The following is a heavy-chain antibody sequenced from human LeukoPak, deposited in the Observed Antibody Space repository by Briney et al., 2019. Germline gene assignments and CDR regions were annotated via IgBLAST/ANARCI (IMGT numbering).Heavy chain of an antibody. CDR3: ARSFTVAGAFDI. CDR1: GGSISSYY. CDR2: IYYSGST. Sequence: TSETLSLTCTVSGGSISSYYWSWIRQPPGKGLEGIGYIYYSGSTNYNPSLKSRVTISVDTSKNQFSLKLSSVTAADTAVYYCARSFTVAGAFDIWGQGTMVTVSS. J-gene: IGHJ3*02. D-gene: IGHD4-23*01. V-gene: IGHV4-59*08.